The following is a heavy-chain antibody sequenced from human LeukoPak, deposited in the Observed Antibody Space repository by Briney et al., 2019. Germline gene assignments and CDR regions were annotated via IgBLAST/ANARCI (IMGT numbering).Heavy chain of an antibody. D-gene: IGHD3-10*01. Sequence: ASVKVSCKASGYTFTSYGFSWGRQAPGQGLEWMGWISAYNGNTNYAQKLQGRVTMTTDTSTSTAYMELRSLRYDDPDVYYCASGEWNAMYSWAQGTLVTVSS. CDR1: GYTFTSYG. J-gene: IGHJ4*02. CDR3: ASGEWNAMYS. V-gene: IGHV1-18*04. CDR2: ISAYNGNT.